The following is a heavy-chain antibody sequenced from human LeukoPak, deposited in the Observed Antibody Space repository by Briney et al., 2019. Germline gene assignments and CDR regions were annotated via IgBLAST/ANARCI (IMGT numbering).Heavy chain of an antibody. CDR2: IWYDGSNK. CDR3: AKEQLGYFYFDY. Sequence: GRSLRLSCAASGFTFSSYGMHWVRQAPGKGLEWVAVIWYDGSNKYYADSVKGRFTISRDNSKNTVYLQISSLRAEDTAVYYCAKEQLGYFYFDYWGQGTLVTVSS. J-gene: IGHJ4*02. D-gene: IGHD1-1*01. V-gene: IGHV3-33*06. CDR1: GFTFSSYG.